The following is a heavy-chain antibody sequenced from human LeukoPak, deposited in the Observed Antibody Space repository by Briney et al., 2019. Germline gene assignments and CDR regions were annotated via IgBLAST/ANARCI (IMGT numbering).Heavy chain of an antibody. V-gene: IGHV1-24*01. D-gene: IGHD4-11*01. CDR3: AREDSNSGYYFDY. CDR2: FYPEDGET. Sequence: ASVKVSCKVSGYTLTELSMHWVRQAPGKGLEWMGGFYPEDGETFYAQKFQGRVTITADKSTSTDYMELSSLRSEDTAVYYCAREDSNSGYYFDYWGQGTLVTVSS. J-gene: IGHJ4*02. CDR1: GYTLTELS.